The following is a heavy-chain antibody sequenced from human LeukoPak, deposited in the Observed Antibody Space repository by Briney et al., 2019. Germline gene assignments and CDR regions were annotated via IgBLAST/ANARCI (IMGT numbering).Heavy chain of an antibody. CDR1: GGSISSYY. CDR2: IYYSGST. D-gene: IGHD6-19*01. J-gene: IGHJ4*02. CDR3: ARRGDSGCDY. V-gene: IGHV4-59*08. Sequence: SETLSLTCTVSGGSISSYYWSWIRQPPGKGLEWIGYIYYSGSTNYNPSLKSRVTISVDTSKNQFSLKLSSVTAADTAVYYCARRGDSGCDYWGQGTLVTVSS.